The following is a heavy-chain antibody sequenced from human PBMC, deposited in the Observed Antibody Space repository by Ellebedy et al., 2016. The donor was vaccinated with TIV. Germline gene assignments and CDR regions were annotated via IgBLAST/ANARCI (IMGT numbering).Heavy chain of an antibody. J-gene: IGHJ4*02. CDR2: ISAYNGNT. CDR1: GYTFTSYG. V-gene: IGHV1-18*01. D-gene: IGHD6-13*01. Sequence: ASVKVSXKASGYTFTSYGISWVRQAPGQGLEWMGWISAYNGNTNYAQKLQGTVTMTTDTSTSTAYMELSSLRSEDTAVYYCAIRIAAAGIPNDFDYWGQGTLVTVSS. CDR3: AIRIAAAGIPNDFDY.